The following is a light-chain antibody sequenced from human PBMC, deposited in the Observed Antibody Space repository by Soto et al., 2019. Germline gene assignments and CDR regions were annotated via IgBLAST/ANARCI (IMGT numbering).Light chain of an antibody. Sequence: EIVMTQSPATLSVSPGDRATLSCRASQSVSIKLAWYQQKPGQAPRLLIYDASNRATGIPARFSGSGSGTDFTLTISSLEPEDFAVYYCQQRSNWPPITFGQGTRLEI. CDR2: DAS. V-gene: IGKV3-11*01. CDR1: QSVSIK. CDR3: QQRSNWPPIT. J-gene: IGKJ5*01.